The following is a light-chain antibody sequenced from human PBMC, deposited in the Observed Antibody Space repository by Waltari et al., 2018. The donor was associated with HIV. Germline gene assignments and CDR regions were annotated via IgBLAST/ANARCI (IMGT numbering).Light chain of an antibody. CDR3: SSYGDSLRVL. J-gene: IGLJ3*02. Sequence: QSALTQPPSASGSLGQSVTISCTGSSSDIGAYDSVSWFQQHPRSAPKLLLYEVTRRPSGVSDRFSGSRSGSTAFLTVAGLQPDDEATYFCSSYGDSLRVLFGGGTNVTVL. V-gene: IGLV2-8*01. CDR1: SSDIGAYDS. CDR2: EVT.